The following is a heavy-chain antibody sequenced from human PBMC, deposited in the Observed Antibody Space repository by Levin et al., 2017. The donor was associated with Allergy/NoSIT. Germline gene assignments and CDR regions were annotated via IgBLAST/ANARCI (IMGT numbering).Heavy chain of an antibody. CDR1: GFVFSYYT. Sequence: SGGSLRLSCAASGFVFSYYTMNWVRQAPGRGLEWVSSISSSGTDKYYIDSVKGRFSISRDNAKNSLFLQMNSLRDEDTAVYYCARDGEPEWGHGTLVTVSS. CDR3: ARDGEPE. V-gene: IGHV3-21*01. J-gene: IGHJ4*01. CDR2: ISSSGTDK.